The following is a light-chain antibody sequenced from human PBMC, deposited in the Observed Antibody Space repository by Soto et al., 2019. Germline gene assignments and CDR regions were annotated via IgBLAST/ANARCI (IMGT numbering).Light chain of an antibody. Sequence: TQSPSSLSASVGDRVTISCRASQTISTFLNWYQQKPGQAPRLLIYGASTRATGIADRFSGGGSGTDFTLTISRLEPEDFAVYHCQQYGRSWTFGQGTKVDI. CDR1: QTISTF. CDR3: QQYGRSWT. CDR2: GAS. J-gene: IGKJ1*01. V-gene: IGKV3-20*01.